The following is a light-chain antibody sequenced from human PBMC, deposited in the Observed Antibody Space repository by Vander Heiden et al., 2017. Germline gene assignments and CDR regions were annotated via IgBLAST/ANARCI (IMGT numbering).Light chain of an antibody. CDR1: QSVLYSSNNKNY. J-gene: IGKJ4*01. CDR3: QQYYSTPLT. V-gene: IGKV4-1*01. Sequence: VITPSPVSPAGSLGEQATHNCKSSQSVLYSSNNKNYLAWYQQKPGQPPKLLIYWASTRESGVPDRFSGSGSGTDFTLTISSLQAEDVAVYYCQQYYSTPLTFGGGTKVEIK. CDR2: WAS.